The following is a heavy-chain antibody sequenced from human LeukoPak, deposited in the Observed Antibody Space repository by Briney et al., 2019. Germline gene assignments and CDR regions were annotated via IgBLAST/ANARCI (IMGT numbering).Heavy chain of an antibody. CDR1: GGSFSGYY. D-gene: IGHD6-6*01. Sequence: TSETLSLTCAVYGGSFSGYYWSWIRQPPGKGLEWIGEINHSGSTNYNPSLKSRVTISVDTSKNQFSLKLSSVTAADTAVYYCARPPPLSSSQPDYWGQGTLVTVSS. CDR3: ARPPPLSSSQPDY. J-gene: IGHJ4*02. V-gene: IGHV4-34*01. CDR2: INHSGST.